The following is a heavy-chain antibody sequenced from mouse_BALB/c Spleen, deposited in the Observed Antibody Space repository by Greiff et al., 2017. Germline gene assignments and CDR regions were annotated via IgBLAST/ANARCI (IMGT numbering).Heavy chain of an antibody. Sequence: EVKLQESGGGLVQPGGSLKLSCAASGFTFSSYTMSWVRQTPEKRLEWVAYISNGGGSTYYPDTVKGRFTISRDNAKNTLYLQMSSLKSEDTAMYYCARPSRGYYFDYWGRGTTLTVSS. CDR1: GFTFSSYT. CDR2: ISNGGGST. J-gene: IGHJ2*01. V-gene: IGHV5-12-2*01. CDR3: ARPSRGYYFDY.